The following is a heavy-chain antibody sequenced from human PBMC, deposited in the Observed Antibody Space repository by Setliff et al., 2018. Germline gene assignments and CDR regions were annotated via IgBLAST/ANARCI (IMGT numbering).Heavy chain of an antibody. J-gene: IGHJ6*02. CDR3: ARDLDYGSGRIDMDV. D-gene: IGHD3-10*01. Sequence: GGSLRLSCAASGFTFSSYSMNWVRQAPGKGLEWVSYISSSGSTIYYADSVKGRFTISRDNAKNSLYLQMNSLRAEDTAVYYCARDLDYGSGRIDMDVWGQGTTVTVSS. CDR1: GFTFSSYS. CDR2: ISSSGSTI. V-gene: IGHV3-48*04.